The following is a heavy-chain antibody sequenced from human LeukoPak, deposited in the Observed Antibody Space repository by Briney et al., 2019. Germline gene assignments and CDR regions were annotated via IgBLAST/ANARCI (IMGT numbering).Heavy chain of an antibody. Sequence: PGRSLRLSCAASGSSIDEYAMHWVRQAPGKGLEWVSGINWRSDFVAYADSVKGRFIISRDNAKNSAYLEMNSLRTEDTALYFCTKGSWSPRGFNWFDPWGQGTVVTASS. J-gene: IGHJ5*02. V-gene: IGHV3-9*01. CDR2: INWRSDFV. CDR1: GSSIDEYA. CDR3: TKGSWSPRGFNWFDP. D-gene: IGHD2-8*02.